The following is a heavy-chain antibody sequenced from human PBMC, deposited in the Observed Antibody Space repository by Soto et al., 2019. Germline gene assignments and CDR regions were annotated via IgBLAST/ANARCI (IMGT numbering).Heavy chain of an antibody. CDR2: ISYDGSNK. Sequence: QVQLVESGGGVVQPGRSLRLSCAASGFTFSSYGMHWVRQAPGKGLEWVAVISYDGSNKYYADSVKGRFTISRDNSKNTLYLQMNSLRAEDTAVYYCAKDLDYYGSGSYYPTYYYYGMDVWGQGTTVTVSS. CDR1: GFTFSSYG. J-gene: IGHJ6*02. D-gene: IGHD3-10*01. V-gene: IGHV3-30*18. CDR3: AKDLDYYGSGSYYPTYYYYGMDV.